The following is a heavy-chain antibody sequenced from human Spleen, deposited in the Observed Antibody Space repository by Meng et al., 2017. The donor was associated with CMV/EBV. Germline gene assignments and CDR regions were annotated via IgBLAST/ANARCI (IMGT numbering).Heavy chain of an antibody. J-gene: IGHJ2*01. D-gene: IGHD1-1*01. CDR3: ARGAQKYNWNETVDL. CDR2: INRCGST. Sequence: QVQFAQCGEALLNPYETLSLACAVYCGSFSGYYWGWIAQPPGKGLELIGEINRCGSTYYIPSLTSRVTISVDTSKNQFSLKLISVTAADTAVYYCARGAQKYNWNETVDLWGRGTLVTVSS. V-gene: IGHV4-34*01. CDR1: CGSFSGYY.